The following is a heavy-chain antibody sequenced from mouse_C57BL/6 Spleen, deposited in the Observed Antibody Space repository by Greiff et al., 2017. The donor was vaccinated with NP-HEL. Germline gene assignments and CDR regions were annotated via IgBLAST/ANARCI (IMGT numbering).Heavy chain of an antibody. CDR2: IYPGDGDT. V-gene: IGHV1-82*01. Sequence: VQLQQSGPELVKPGASVKISCKASGYAFSSSWMNWVKQRPGKGLEWIGRIYPGDGDTNYNGKFKGKATLTADKSSSTAYMQLSSLTSEDSAVYFCAREEYYDYDEAWFAYWGQGTLVTVSA. J-gene: IGHJ3*01. CDR3: AREEYYDYDEAWFAY. CDR1: GYAFSSSW. D-gene: IGHD2-4*01.